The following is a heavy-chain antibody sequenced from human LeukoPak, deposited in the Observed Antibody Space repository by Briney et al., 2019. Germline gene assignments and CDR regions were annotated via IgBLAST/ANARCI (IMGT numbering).Heavy chain of an antibody. V-gene: IGHV3-30*03. CDR3: APSGSNYDLAY. CDR1: GFTFSSYG. CDR2: ISYDGSNK. Sequence: GGSLRLSCAASGFTFSSYGMHLVRQAPGKGLEWVAVISYDGSNKYYADSVKGRFTISRDNSKNTLYLQMNSLRAEDTAVYYCAPSGSNYDLAYWGQGTLVTVSS. D-gene: IGHD3-3*01. J-gene: IGHJ4*02.